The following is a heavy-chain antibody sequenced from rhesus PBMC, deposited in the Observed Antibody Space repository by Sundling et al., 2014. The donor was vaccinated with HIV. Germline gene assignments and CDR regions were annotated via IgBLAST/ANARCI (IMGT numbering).Heavy chain of an antibody. CDR1: GGSISSGYFY. CDR3: ARESGGDDYFDY. V-gene: IGHV4-122*02. Sequence: QLQLQESGPGLVKPSETLSLTCAVSGGSISSGYFYWSWIRQPPGKGLEWIGYITYSGSTAYNPSLKSRVTISRDTSQNQLSLKLTSVTAADTAVYYCARESGGDDYFDYWGQGVLVTVSS. J-gene: IGHJ4*01. CDR2: ITYSGST. D-gene: IGHD6-25*01.